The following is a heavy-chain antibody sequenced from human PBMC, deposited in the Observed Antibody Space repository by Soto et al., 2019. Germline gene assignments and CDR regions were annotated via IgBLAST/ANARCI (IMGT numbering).Heavy chain of an antibody. D-gene: IGHD3-3*01. CDR2: ISSSSSYI. Sequence: PGGSLRLSCAASGFTFCSYSMNWVRQAPGKGLEWVSSISSSSSYIYYADSVKGRFTISRDNAKNSLYLQMNSLRAEDTAVYYCASSGTIFGVVIGIDYWGQGTLVTVSS. V-gene: IGHV3-21*01. CDR1: GFTFCSYS. J-gene: IGHJ4*02. CDR3: ASSGTIFGVVIGIDY.